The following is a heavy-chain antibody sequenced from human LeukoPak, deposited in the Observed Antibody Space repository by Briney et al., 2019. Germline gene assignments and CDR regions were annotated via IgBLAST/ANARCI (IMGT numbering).Heavy chain of an antibody. CDR1: GGTFSSYA. CDR3: ASVYSDYGMDV. D-gene: IGHD2-21*01. CDR2: IIAIFGTA. V-gene: IGHV1-69*13. Sequence: ASVKVSCKASGGTFSSYAISWVRQAPGQGLEWMGGIIAIFGTANYAQKFQGRVTITADESTSTAYMELSSLRSEDTAVYYCASVYSDYGMDVWGQGTTVAVSS. J-gene: IGHJ6*02.